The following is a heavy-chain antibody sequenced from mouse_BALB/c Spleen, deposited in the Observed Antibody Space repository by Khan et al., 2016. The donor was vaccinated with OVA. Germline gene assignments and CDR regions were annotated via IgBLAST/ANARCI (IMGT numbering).Heavy chain of an antibody. CDR2: IWSDGST. CDR3: ARQPYYHYNVMDY. V-gene: IGHV2-6-1*01. D-gene: IGHD2-10*01. CDR1: GFSLTNYG. Sequence: QVQLKESGPGLVAPSQSLSITCTISGFSLTNYGVHWVRQPPGKGLEWLVVIWSDGSTTYNSALKSRLTITKDNSKSQVFLGMKSLQADDTAIYFCARQPYYHYNVMDYWGQGTSVTVSS. J-gene: IGHJ4*01.